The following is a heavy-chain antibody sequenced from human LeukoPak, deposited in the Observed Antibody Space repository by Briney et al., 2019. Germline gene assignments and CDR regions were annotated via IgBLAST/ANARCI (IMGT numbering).Heavy chain of an antibody. J-gene: IGHJ4*02. V-gene: IGHV4-38-2*02. CDR2: IYHSGST. CDR3: ARSSGSSGWYGFDY. CDR1: GYSISSGYY. D-gene: IGHD6-19*01. Sequence: NPSETLSLTCTVSGYSISSGYYWGWIRQPPGKGLEWIGSIYHSGSTYYNPSLKSRVTISVDTSKNQFSLKLSSVTAADTAVYYYARSSGSSGWYGFDYWGQGTLVTVSS.